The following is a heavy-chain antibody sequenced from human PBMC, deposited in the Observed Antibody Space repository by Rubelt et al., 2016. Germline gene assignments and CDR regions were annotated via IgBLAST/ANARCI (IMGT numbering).Heavy chain of an antibody. CDR3: ARVVDAGFDY. J-gene: IGHJ4*02. CDR2: MSPENGNA. V-gene: IGHV1-8*01. CDR1: GYTFTSYD. D-gene: IGHD2-15*01. Sequence: QVQLVQSGAEVKKPGASVKVSCKASGYTFTSYDINWVRQATGQGLEWMGWMSPENGNADSAQRFQGRLTMTRDISVNTALRELTSLTFEDTAVYYCARVVDAGFDYWGQGTLVTVSS.